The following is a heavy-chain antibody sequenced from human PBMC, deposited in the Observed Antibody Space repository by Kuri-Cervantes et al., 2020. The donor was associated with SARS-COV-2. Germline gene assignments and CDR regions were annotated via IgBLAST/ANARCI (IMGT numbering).Heavy chain of an antibody. V-gene: IGHV3-9*01. CDR1: GFTFDDYA. CDR2: ISWNSGSI. CDR3: AKVGTSIAVSGRFDY. Sequence: SLKISCAASGFTFDDYAMHWVRQAPGKGLEWVSGISWNSGSIGYADSVKGRFTISRDNSKNTLYLQMNSLRAEDTAVYYCAKVGTSIAVSGRFDYWGQGTLVTVSS. D-gene: IGHD6-19*01. J-gene: IGHJ4*02.